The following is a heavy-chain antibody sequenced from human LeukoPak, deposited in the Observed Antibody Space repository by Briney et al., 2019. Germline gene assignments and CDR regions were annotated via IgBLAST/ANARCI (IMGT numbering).Heavy chain of an antibody. D-gene: IGHD6-6*01. J-gene: IGHJ6*02. CDR1: GGSISSHY. V-gene: IGHV4-59*11. CDR3: ARDQTISSSIYYYYGMDV. CDR2: IYYSGNT. Sequence: SETLSLTCTVSGGSISSHYWSWIRQPPGKGLEWIGYIYYSGNTNYNPSLKSRVTISVDTSKNQFSLKLSSVTAADTAVYYCARDQTISSSIYYYYGMDVWGQGTTVTVSS.